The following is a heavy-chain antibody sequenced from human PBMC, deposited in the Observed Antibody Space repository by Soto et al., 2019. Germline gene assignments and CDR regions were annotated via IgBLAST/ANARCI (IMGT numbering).Heavy chain of an antibody. CDR1: GFSSYNYW. J-gene: IGHJ3*02. CDR2: IKPDGSDK. Sequence: EVQLVESGGGLVQPGESLRLSCAASGFSSYNYWMNWVRQAPGKGPEWVANIKPDGSDKNYVDSVKGRFTIARDNAKNSLFLQMNSLSAEVTAVYYCARGSSNAFDIWGQGTMVTVSS. CDR3: ARGSSNAFDI. V-gene: IGHV3-7*02.